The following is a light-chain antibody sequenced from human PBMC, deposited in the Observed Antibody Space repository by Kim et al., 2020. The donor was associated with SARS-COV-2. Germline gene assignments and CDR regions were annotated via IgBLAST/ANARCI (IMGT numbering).Light chain of an antibody. J-gene: IGKJ1*01. V-gene: IGKV1-9*01. CDR3: QHRT. Sequence: GDRVTITCRASQGVSSYLAWYQQKPGRAPKLLIYAASTLQSGVPSRFSGSGSGTDFTLTISSLQPEDFATYYCQHRTFGQGTKVDIK. CDR1: QGVSSY. CDR2: AAS.